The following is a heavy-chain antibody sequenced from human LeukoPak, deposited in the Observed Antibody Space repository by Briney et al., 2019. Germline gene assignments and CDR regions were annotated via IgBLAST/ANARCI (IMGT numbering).Heavy chain of an antibody. J-gene: IGHJ5*02. Sequence: PSETLSLTCTLSGGSISSVGYYWSSVRQHPGKGLEWMGYIYYSGSTYYNPSLKSRVTISVDTSKTQFSLKLSSVTGADTAVYYCARASDFWSGHKWFDPWGQGPLVTVSS. D-gene: IGHD3-3*01. CDR3: ARASDFWSGHKWFDP. CDR2: IYYSGST. CDR1: GGSISSVGYY. V-gene: IGHV4-31*03.